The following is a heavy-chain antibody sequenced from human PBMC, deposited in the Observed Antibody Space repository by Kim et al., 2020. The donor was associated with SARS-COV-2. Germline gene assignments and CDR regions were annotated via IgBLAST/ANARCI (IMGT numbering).Heavy chain of an antibody. CDR3: ARHLRGGIAVAGGYYFDY. D-gene: IGHD6-19*01. CDR2: IYYSGST. Sequence: SETLSLTCTVSGGSISSSSYYWGWIRQPPGKGLEWIGSIYYSGSTYYNPSLKSRVTISVDPSKNQFSLRLSVVTAADTAVYYCARHLRGGIAVAGGYYFDYWGQGTLVTVSS. J-gene: IGHJ4*02. V-gene: IGHV4-39*01. CDR1: GGSISSSSYY.